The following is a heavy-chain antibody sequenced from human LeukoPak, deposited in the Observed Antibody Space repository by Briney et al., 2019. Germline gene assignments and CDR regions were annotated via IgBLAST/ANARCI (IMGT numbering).Heavy chain of an antibody. Sequence: SETLSLTCTVSGGSISSYYWSWIRQPPGKGLEWIGYIYYSGSTNYNPSLKSRVTISVDTSKNQFPLKLSSVTAADTAVYYCARVGEATITFHYYYTDVWGKGTTVTVSS. CDR1: GGSISSYY. J-gene: IGHJ6*03. V-gene: IGHV4-59*01. CDR3: ARVGEATITFHYYYTDV. D-gene: IGHD5-12*01. CDR2: IYYSGST.